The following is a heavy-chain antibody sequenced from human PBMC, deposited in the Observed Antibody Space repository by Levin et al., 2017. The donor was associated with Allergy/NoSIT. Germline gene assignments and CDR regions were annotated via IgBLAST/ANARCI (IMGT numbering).Heavy chain of an antibody. D-gene: IGHD3-10*01. V-gene: IGHV2-70*04. CDR1: GFSLSSSGMR. J-gene: IGHJ6*02. Sequence: SGPTLVKPTQTLTLTCTFSGFSLSSSGMRVSWIRQPPGKALEWLARIDWDDDKFYSTSLKTRLTISKDTSKNQVVLTMTNMDPVDTATYYCARDYYGSGSYYTPAGMDVWGQGTTVTVSS. CDR2: IDWDDDK. CDR3: ARDYYGSGSYYTPAGMDV.